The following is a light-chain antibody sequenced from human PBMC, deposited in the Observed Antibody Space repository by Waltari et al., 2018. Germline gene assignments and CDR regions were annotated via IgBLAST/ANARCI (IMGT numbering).Light chain of an antibody. CDR1: QSVSRA. V-gene: IGKV3-20*01. CDR2: GIF. CDR3: QHYVMLPVT. Sequence: SCRTSQSVSRALAWYQQKPGQAPRLLIYGIFNRATDIPDRFSGSGSGTDFSLTISRLEPEDFAVYYCQHYVMLPVTFGQGTRVEVK. J-gene: IGKJ1*01.